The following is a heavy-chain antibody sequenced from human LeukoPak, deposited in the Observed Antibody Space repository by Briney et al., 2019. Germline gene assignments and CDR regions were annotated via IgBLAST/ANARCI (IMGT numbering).Heavy chain of an antibody. CDR2: ISAYNGDT. CDR1: GYTLTSYG. Sequence: ASVKVSCKTSGYTLTSYGISWVRQAPGQGLEWMGWISAYNGDTNFAQKVQDRVTMTTDTSTSTAYMELRSLRSDDTAVYFCARDPRVAATRVDYWGQGTLVTVSS. D-gene: IGHD1-26*01. J-gene: IGHJ4*02. V-gene: IGHV1-18*01. CDR3: ARDPRVAATRVDY.